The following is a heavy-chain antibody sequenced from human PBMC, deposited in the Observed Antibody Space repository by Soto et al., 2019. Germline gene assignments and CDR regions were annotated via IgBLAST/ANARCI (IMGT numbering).Heavy chain of an antibody. Sequence: GGSLRLSCAASGFTFSSYGMHWVRQAPGKGLEWVAVISYDGSNKYYADSVKGRFTISRDNSKNTLYLQMNSLRAEDTAVYYCAKDRSGYGMDVWGQGTTVTVS. D-gene: IGHD6-19*01. CDR1: GFTFSSYG. V-gene: IGHV3-30*18. CDR2: ISYDGSNK. J-gene: IGHJ6*02. CDR3: AKDRSGYGMDV.